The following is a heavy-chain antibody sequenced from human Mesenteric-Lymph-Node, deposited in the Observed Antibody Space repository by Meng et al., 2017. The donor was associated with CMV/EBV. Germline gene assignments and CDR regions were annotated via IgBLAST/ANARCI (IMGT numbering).Heavy chain of an antibody. Sequence: GESLKISCAASGFTFSSFAMYWVRQAPGKGLEYVSATSTSGGSTYYADSVKGRFTISRDNPKNTLYLQLGSLRVEDMAVYYCTRGTWDYPSDYWGQGTLVTVSS. V-gene: IGHV3-64*02. J-gene: IGHJ4*02. CDR2: TSTSGGST. CDR1: GFTFSSFA. CDR3: TRGTWDYPSDY. D-gene: IGHD1-26*01.